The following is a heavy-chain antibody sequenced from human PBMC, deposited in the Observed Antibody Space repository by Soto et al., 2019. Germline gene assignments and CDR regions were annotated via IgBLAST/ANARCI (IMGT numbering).Heavy chain of an antibody. CDR3: ARGIGDILTGSLTHEDFDI. CDR2: IDWDDDK. D-gene: IGHD3-9*01. J-gene: IGHJ3*02. CDR1: GFSLSTSGMC. Sequence: SGPTLVNPTQTLTLTCTFSGFSLSTSGMCVSWIRQPPGKALEWLALIDWDDDKYYSTSLKTRLTISKDTSKNQVVLTMTNMDPVDTATYYCARGIGDILTGSLTHEDFDIWGKGTRVTV. V-gene: IGHV2-70*01.